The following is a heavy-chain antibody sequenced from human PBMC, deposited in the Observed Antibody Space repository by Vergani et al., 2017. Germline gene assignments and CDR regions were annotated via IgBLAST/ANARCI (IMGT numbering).Heavy chain of an antibody. V-gene: IGHV4-30-4*01. D-gene: IGHD5-18*01. J-gene: IGHJ4*02. CDR3: ARETRFGYSYGYR. CDR1: GGSISSGDYY. CDR2: IYYSGST. Sequence: QLQLQESGPGLVKPSETLSLTCTVSGGSISSGDYYWSWIRQPPGKGLEWIGYIYYSGSTYYNPSLKSRVTISVDTSKNQFSLKLSSVTAADTAVYYCARETRFGYSYGYRWGQGTLVTVSS.